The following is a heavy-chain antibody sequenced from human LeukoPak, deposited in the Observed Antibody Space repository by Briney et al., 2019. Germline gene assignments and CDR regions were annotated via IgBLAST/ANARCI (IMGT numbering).Heavy chain of an antibody. Sequence: PGESLRLSCAASGFTFSSYGMHWVRQAPGKGLEWVAVIWYDGSNKYYADSVKGRFTISRDNSKNTLYLQMNSLIAEDTAVYYCAREGLLWFGELLHVSPFDYWGQGTLVTVSS. CDR3: AREGLLWFGELLHVSPFDY. D-gene: IGHD3-10*01. CDR2: IWYDGSNK. V-gene: IGHV3-33*01. CDR1: GFTFSSYG. J-gene: IGHJ4*02.